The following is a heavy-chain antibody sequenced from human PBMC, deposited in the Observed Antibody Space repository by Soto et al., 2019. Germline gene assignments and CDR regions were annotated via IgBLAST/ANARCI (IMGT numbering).Heavy chain of an antibody. J-gene: IGHJ4*02. CDR1: GYTFTNYW. D-gene: IGHD3-9*01. Sequence: EVQLLQSGAVVQKPGESLKISCKGSGYTFTNYWIGWVRQMPGKGLEWMGIIYPGDSDTRYNPSFRGQVTISADKSISTAYLQWSSLRASDTAMYYCVRLLNIFDSDYWGQGTLVAVSS. CDR2: IYPGDSDT. CDR3: VRLLNIFDSDY. V-gene: IGHV5-51*01.